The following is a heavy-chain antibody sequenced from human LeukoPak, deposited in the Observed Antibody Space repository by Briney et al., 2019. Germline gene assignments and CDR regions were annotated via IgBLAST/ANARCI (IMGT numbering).Heavy chain of an antibody. J-gene: IGHJ4*02. D-gene: IGHD5-24*01. CDR2: ISSSSSYI. V-gene: IGHV3-21*01. CDR3: ARVGVAGFRDGYNMY. CDR1: GFTFSSYS. Sequence: GGSLRLFCAASGFTFSSYSMNWVRQAPGKGLEWVSSISSSSSYIYYADSVKGRFTISRDNAKNLLYLQMNSLRAEDTAVYYCARVGVAGFRDGYNMYWGQGTLVTVSS.